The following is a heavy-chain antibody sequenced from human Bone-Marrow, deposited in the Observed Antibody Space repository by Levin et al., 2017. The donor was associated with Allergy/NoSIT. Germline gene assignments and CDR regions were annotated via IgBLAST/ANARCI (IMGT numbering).Heavy chain of an antibody. CDR3: AKRETTYFDY. D-gene: IGHD1/OR15-1a*01. J-gene: IGHJ4*02. CDR2: ISASGGAT. CDR1: GFTFSSYA. Sequence: SCAASGFTFSSYAMSWVRQAPGKGLEWVSTISASGGATYYADSVKGRFSISRDNSKRTLYLQTNSLTADDTAVYYCAKRETTYFDYWGQGALVTVSS. V-gene: IGHV3-23*01.